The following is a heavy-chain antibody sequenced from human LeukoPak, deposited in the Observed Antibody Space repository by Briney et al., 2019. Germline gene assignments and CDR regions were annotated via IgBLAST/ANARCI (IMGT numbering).Heavy chain of an antibody. Sequence: PGGSLRLSCAASGFTFSNFLMTWVRQAPGKGPEWVSAISGSGGDTYYADSVKGRFTISRDNSMNTLYLQMNSLRAEDTAVYYCAKKGATTGDFDYWGQGTLVTVSS. V-gene: IGHV3-23*01. CDR3: AKKGATTGDFDY. CDR2: ISGSGGDT. J-gene: IGHJ4*02. D-gene: IGHD1-26*01. CDR1: GFTFSNFL.